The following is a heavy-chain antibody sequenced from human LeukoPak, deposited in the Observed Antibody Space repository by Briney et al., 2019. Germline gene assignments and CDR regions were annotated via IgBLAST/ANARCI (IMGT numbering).Heavy chain of an antibody. CDR3: ARGLWFGADRGYFLAS. V-gene: IGHV1-3*01. CDR2: VNAGNGKT. CDR1: GFTFTDFS. J-gene: IGHJ4*02. Sequence: ASVKVSCKASGFTFTDFSMHWVRQAPGQSLEWMGWVNAGNGKTKYSQKFQGRVTITRDASAITTYMELSSLRSEDTAVYYCARGLWFGADRGYFLASWGQEPLVTVPS. D-gene: IGHD3-10*01.